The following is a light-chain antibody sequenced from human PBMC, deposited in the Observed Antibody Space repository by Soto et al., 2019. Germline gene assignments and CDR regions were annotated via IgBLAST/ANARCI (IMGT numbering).Light chain of an antibody. CDR1: SSDLAIYNY. V-gene: IGLV2-14*01. J-gene: IGLJ1*01. CDR3: SSYTSSSTLYV. Sequence: QSVLTQPASVSGSPGQSTTISCTGTSSDLAIYNYVSWYQQQPGKAPKLMIYQVSNRPSGVSNRFSGSKSGNTASLTISGLQAEDEAEYYCSSYTSSSTLYVFGIGTKVTVL. CDR2: QVS.